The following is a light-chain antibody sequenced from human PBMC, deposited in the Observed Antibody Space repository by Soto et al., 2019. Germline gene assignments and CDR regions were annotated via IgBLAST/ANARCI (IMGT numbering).Light chain of an antibody. J-gene: IGLJ3*02. Sequence: QSVLTQPASVSGSPGQSITISCTGTSSDVGGYNYVSWYQQHPGKAPKLMIYEVSNRPSGVSNRFSAYKSGNTASLTISGVEAEDEAYYYCSSYTSSSTLVFGGGTKLTVL. CDR3: SSYTSSSTLV. V-gene: IGLV2-14*01. CDR1: SSDVGGYNY. CDR2: EVS.